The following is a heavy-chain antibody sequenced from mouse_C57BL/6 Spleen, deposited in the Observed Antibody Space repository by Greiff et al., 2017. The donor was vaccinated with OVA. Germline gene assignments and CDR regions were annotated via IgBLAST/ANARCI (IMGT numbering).Heavy chain of an antibody. CDR2: IYPGDGDT. CDR3: ARGDYYGYDVHAMDY. V-gene: IGHV1-82*01. J-gene: IGHJ4*01. Sequence: VKLQQSGPELVKPGASVKISCKASGYAFSSSWMNWVKQRAGKGLEWIGRIYPGDGDTNSNGKFKGKATLTADKSSSTAYMQLSSLTSEDSAVYFCARGDYYGYDVHAMDYWGQGTSVTVSS. CDR1: GYAFSSSW. D-gene: IGHD2-2*01.